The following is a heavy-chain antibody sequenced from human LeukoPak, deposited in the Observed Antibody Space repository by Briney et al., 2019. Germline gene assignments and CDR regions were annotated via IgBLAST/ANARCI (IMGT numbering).Heavy chain of an antibody. CDR3: ARDRFAYSSGCSFDP. D-gene: IGHD6-19*01. V-gene: IGHV1-46*01. J-gene: IGHJ5*02. CDR2: INPSGGST. Sequence: GASVKVSCKASGYTFTSYYMHWVRQAPGQGLEWMGIINPSGGSTSYAQKFQGRVTMTRDTSTSTVYMELSSLRSEGTAVYYCARDRFAYSSGCSFDPWGQGTLVTVSS. CDR1: GYTFTSYY.